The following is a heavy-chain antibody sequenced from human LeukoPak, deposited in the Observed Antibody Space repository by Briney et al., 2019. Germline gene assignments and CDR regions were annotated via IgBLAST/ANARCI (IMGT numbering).Heavy chain of an antibody. D-gene: IGHD3-3*01. V-gene: IGHV3-23*01. CDR3: AKEYAIFGVVMNAFDI. CDR2: ISGSGGST. Sequence: GGSLRLSCAASGFTFSSYAMSWVRQAPGKGLEWVSAISGSGGSTYYADSVKGRFTISRDNSKNTLYLQMNSLRAEDTAVYYCAKEYAIFGVVMNAFDIWGQGAMVTVSS. J-gene: IGHJ3*02. CDR1: GFTFSSYA.